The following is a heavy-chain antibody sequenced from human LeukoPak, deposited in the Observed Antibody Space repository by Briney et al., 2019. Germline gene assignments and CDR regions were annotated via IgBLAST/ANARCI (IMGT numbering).Heavy chain of an antibody. CDR3: ARRGSGWYFDY. CDR2: MHYSGST. Sequence: SETLSLTCTVSGGSNSSTSHYWGWIRQPPGKGLEWIGSMHYSGSTYYNPSLKSRVTISVDTSKNQFSLKLSSVTAADTAVYYCARRGSGWYFDYWGQGTLVTVSS. V-gene: IGHV4-39*07. J-gene: IGHJ4*02. CDR1: GGSNSSTSHY. D-gene: IGHD6-19*01.